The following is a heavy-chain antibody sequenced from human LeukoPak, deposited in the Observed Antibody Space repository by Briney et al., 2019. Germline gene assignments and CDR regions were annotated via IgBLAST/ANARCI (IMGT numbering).Heavy chain of an antibody. CDR2: IYYSGST. Sequence: SQTLSLTCTVSGGSISSGGYYWGWIRQDPGKGLEWIGYIYYSGSTYYNPSLKSRVTISVDTSKNQFSLKLSSVTAADTAVYYCARDSSGYGDFDYWGQGTLVTVSS. CDR1: GGSISSGGYY. J-gene: IGHJ4*02. CDR3: ARDSSGYGDFDY. D-gene: IGHD6-19*01. V-gene: IGHV4-31*03.